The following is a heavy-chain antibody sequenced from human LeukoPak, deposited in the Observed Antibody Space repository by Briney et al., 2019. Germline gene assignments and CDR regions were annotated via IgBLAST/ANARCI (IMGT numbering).Heavy chain of an antibody. CDR3: ASRGEFYGSGTYFGS. J-gene: IGHJ5*02. CDR1: GFSVSGVY. D-gene: IGHD3-10*01. Sequence: GGSLRLFCAASGFSVSGVYMSWVRQAPGQGLECVSIIYTAGSTSYTDSVKGRFTISRDNSKNTLYLQMNSLRAEDTAVYYCASRGEFYGSGTYFGSWGQGTLVSVSS. CDR2: IYTAGST. V-gene: IGHV3-53*01.